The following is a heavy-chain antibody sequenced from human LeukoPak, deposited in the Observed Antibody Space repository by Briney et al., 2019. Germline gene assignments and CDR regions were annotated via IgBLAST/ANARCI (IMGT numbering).Heavy chain of an antibody. V-gene: IGHV1-69*13. J-gene: IGHJ4*02. CDR2: IIPIFGTA. Sequence: ASVKVSCKASGGTFSSYAISWVRQAPGQGLEWMGGIIPIFGTADYAQKFQGRVTITADESTSTAYMELSSLRSEDTAVYYCARAGYCSGGSCYLFDYWGQGTLVTVSS. D-gene: IGHD2-15*01. CDR3: ARAGYCSGGSCYLFDY. CDR1: GGTFSSYA.